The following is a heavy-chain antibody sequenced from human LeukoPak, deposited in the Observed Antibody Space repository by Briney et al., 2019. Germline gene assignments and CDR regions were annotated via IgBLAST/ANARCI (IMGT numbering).Heavy chain of an antibody. CDR3: ASSPSYIRY. J-gene: IGHJ4*02. Sequence: ASVKVSCKASGYTFTDYYIHWVRQAPGQGLEWMGWINPNSGDTNYAQNFQGRVTMTRDTSISTAYMGLSRLTSDDTAVYYCASSPSYIRYWGQGTLVTVSS. CDR1: GYTFTDYY. V-gene: IGHV1-2*02. D-gene: IGHD1-14*01. CDR2: INPNSGDT.